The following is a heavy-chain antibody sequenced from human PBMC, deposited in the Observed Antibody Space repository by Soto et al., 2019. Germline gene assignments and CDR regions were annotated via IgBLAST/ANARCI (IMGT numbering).Heavy chain of an antibody. V-gene: IGHV1-18*01. CDR3: ARGSITIFGVVIGEFDY. J-gene: IGHJ4*02. CDR2: ISAYNGNT. Sequence: GASVKVSCKASGYTLTSYGISWVRQAPGQGLEWMGWISAYNGNTNYAQKLQGRVTMTTDTSTSTAYMELRSLRSDDTAVYYCARGSITIFGVVIGEFDYWGQGTLVTVSS. CDR1: GYTLTSYG. D-gene: IGHD3-3*01.